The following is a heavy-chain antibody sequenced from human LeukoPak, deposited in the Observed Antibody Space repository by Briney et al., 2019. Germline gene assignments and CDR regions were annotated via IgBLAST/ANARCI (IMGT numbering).Heavy chain of an antibody. CDR2: ISYDGSNK. CDR1: GFTFSSYG. V-gene: IGHV3-30*18. J-gene: IGHJ3*01. Sequence: EPGGSLRLSCAASGFTFSSYGMHWVRQAPGKGLEWVAVISYDGSNKYYADSVKGRFTISRDNSKNTLYLQMNSLRAEDTAAYYCAKEADWGQGTMVTVSS. CDR3: AKEAD.